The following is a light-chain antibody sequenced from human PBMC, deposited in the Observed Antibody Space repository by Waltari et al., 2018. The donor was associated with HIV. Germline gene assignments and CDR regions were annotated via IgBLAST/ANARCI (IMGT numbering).Light chain of an antibody. V-gene: IGLV2-23*01. CDR3: CSYAGSSTSWV. Sequence: QSALTQPASVSGSPGQSITIPCTGTSSDVGSYNLVSWYQPHPGKAPKHLIYEGSKRPSGFSNRFSVSKSGNTASLTISGLQAEDEADYYCCSYAGSSTSWVFGGGTKLTVL. CDR2: EGS. CDR1: SSDVGSYNL. J-gene: IGLJ3*02.